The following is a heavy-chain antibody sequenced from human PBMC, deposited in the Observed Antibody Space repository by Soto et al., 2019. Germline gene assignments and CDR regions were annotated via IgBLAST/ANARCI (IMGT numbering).Heavy chain of an antibody. V-gene: IGHV6-1*01. CDR1: GDSVSSNSAA. CDR2: TYYRSKWYN. D-gene: IGHD6-13*01. CDR3: AREEQQLTMGHWFDP. Sequence: KQSQTLSLTCAISGDSVSSNSAAWNWIRQSPSRGLEWLGRTYYRSKWYNDYAVSVKSRITINPDTSKNQFSLQLNSVTPEDTAVYYCAREEQQLTMGHWFDPWGQGTLVTVSS. J-gene: IGHJ5*02.